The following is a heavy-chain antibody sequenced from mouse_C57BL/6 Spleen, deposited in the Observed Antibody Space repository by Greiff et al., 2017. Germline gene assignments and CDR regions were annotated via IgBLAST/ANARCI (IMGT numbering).Heavy chain of an antibody. Sequence: QVQLQQPGAELVKPGASVKMSCKASGYTFTSYWITWVKQSPGQGLEWIGDIYPGSGSTNYNEKFKSKATLTVDTSSSTAYVQLSSLTSEDSAVYYCAKGDGSLDFDYWGQGTTLTVSS. CDR3: AKGDGSLDFDY. J-gene: IGHJ2*01. V-gene: IGHV1-55*01. CDR2: IYPGSGST. D-gene: IGHD2-3*01. CDR1: GYTFTSYW.